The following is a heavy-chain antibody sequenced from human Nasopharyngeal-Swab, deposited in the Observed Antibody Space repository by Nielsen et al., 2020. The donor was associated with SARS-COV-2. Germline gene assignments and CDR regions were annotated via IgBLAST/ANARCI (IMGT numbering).Heavy chain of an antibody. V-gene: IGHV4-61*08. Sequence: SETLSLTCTVSGGSISSGGYYWSWIRQHPGKGLEWIGYIYYSGSTNYNPSLKSRVTISVDTSKNQFSLKLSSVTAADTAVYYCARGIKWAGWFDPWGQGTLVTVSS. CDR3: ARGIKWAGWFDP. J-gene: IGHJ5*02. D-gene: IGHD1-26*01. CDR1: GGSISSGGYY. CDR2: IYYSGST.